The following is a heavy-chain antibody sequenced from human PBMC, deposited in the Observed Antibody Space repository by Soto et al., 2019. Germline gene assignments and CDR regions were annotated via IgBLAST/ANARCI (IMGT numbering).Heavy chain of an antibody. D-gene: IGHD1-26*01. CDR3: ARGGAMGVDY. Sequence: LRLSCAASGFTSNTHWMHWVRQAPGKGLVWVSRIYFDGITTNYADSVKGRLTVSRDNAKNTVYLHVNTLRDEDTAVYYCARGGAMGVDYWGQGTLVTVSS. V-gene: IGHV3-74*01. CDR1: GFTSNTHW. CDR2: IYFDGITT. J-gene: IGHJ4*02.